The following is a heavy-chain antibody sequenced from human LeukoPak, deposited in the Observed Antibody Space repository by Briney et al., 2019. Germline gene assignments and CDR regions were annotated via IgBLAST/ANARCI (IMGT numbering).Heavy chain of an antibody. CDR3: AKDWSPASGRGGYFDY. Sequence: PGGSLRLSCAAPGFTFSSYAMHWVRQAPGKGLEWVAVISYDGSNKYYADSVKGRFTISRDNSKNTLYLQMNSLRAEDTAVYYCAKDWSPASGRGGYFDYWGQGTLVTVSS. CDR2: ISYDGSNK. J-gene: IGHJ4*02. CDR1: GFTFSSYA. D-gene: IGHD6-13*01. V-gene: IGHV3-30*04.